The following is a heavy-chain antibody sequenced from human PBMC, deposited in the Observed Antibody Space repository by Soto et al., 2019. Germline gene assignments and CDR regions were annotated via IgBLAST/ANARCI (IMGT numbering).Heavy chain of an antibody. CDR2: IYYSGST. CDR1: GGSISSYY. V-gene: IGHV4-59*01. CDR3: ARVRRMGVAGPNDY. D-gene: IGHD6-19*01. Sequence: SETLSLTCTVSGGSISSYYWSWIRQPPGKGLEWIGYIYYSGSTNYNPSLKSRVTISVDTSKNQVSLKLISVTPADTAVYYCARVRRMGVAGPNDYWGQGSLVTVSS. J-gene: IGHJ4*01.